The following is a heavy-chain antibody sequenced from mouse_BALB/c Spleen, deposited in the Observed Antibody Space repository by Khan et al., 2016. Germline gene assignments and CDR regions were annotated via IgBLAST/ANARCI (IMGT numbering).Heavy chain of an antibody. CDR2: INTYTGEP. Sequence: QIQLVQSGPELKKPGETVKISCKASEYTFTNYGMNWVKQAPGKDLKWMGWINTYTGEPTYADDFKGRFAFSLATSASTAYLQINNLRNEDTARYFGARSYRSRPGAMDYWGQGTSVTVSS. V-gene: IGHV9-3-1*01. CDR3: ARSYRSRPGAMDY. CDR1: EYTFTNYG. J-gene: IGHJ4*01. D-gene: IGHD2-14*01.